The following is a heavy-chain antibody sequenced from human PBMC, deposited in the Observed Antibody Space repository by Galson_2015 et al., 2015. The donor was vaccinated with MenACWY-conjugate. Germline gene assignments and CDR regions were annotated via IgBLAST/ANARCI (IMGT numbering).Heavy chain of an antibody. CDR2: IYPGDSHT. D-gene: IGHD3-10*01. Sequence: QSGAEVKKPGESLKISCKGSGYSFIHYWTGWVRQMPGKGLEWMAIIYPGDSHTRYSPSFQGQVTISADKSISTAYLQWSSLTAADTAMYYCARLWFGELGGIDFWGQGTLVTVSS. CDR1: GYSFIHYW. CDR3: ARLWFGELGGIDF. J-gene: IGHJ4*02. V-gene: IGHV5-51*01.